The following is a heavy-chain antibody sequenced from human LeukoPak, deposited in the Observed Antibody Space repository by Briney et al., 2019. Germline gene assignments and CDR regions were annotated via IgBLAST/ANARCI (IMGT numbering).Heavy chain of an antibody. J-gene: IGHJ3*02. V-gene: IGHV1-18*01. Sequence: ASVKVSCKASGYTFTSYGISWVRQAPGQGLEWMGWISAYNGNTNYAQKLQGRVTMTTDTSTSTAYMELRSLRSDDTAVYYCASSVYYYGSGSYALDIWGQGTMVTVSS. CDR1: GYTFTSYG. CDR2: ISAYNGNT. D-gene: IGHD3-10*01. CDR3: ASSVYYYGSGSYALDI.